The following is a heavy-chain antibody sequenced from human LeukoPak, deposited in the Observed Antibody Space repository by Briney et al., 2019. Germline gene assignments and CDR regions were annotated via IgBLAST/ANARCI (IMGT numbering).Heavy chain of an antibody. CDR1: GYTFTSYG. CDR3: ARDGPPYYDILTGYFLYYGMDV. Sequence: ASVKVSCKASGYTFTSYGISWVRQAPGQGLEWVGWISAYNGNTNYAQKLQGRVTMTTDTSTSTAYMELRSLRSDDTAVYYCARDGPPYYDILTGYFLYYGMDVWGQGTTVTVSS. D-gene: IGHD3-9*01. CDR2: ISAYNGNT. J-gene: IGHJ6*02. V-gene: IGHV1-18*01.